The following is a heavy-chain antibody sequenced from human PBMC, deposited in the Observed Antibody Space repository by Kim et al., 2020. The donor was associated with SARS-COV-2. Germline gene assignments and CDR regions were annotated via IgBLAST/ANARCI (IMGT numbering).Heavy chain of an antibody. CDR1: GGTFSSYA. Sequence: SVKVSCKASGGTFSSYAISWVRQAPGQGLEWMGGIIPIFGTANYAQKFQGRVTITADESTSTAYMELSSLRSEDTAVYYCARELGGAHCGGDCYLSRRGPDGGRDGFDPWGQGTLVTVSS. V-gene: IGHV1-69*13. J-gene: IGHJ5*02. CDR2: IIPIFGTA. D-gene: IGHD2-21*02. CDR3: ARELGGAHCGGDCYLSRRGPDGGRDGFDP.